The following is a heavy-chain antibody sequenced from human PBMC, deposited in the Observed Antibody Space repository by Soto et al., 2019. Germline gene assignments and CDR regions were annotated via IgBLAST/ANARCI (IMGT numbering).Heavy chain of an antibody. V-gene: IGHV1-69*06. J-gene: IGHJ6*02. CDR2: IIPIFGTA. CDR3: ARGNIKRSIAANEEDYYGMDV. Sequence: GASVKVSCKASGGTFSSYAISWVRQAPGQGLEWMGGIIPIFGTANYAQKFQGRVTITADKSTSTTYMELSSLRSEDTAGYYCARGNIKRSIAANEEDYYGMDVWGQGTTVTVSS. CDR1: GGTFSSYA. D-gene: IGHD6-6*01.